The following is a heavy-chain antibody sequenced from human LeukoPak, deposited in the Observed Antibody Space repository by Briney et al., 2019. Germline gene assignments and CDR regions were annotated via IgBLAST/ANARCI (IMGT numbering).Heavy chain of an antibody. CDR2: IYYSGST. CDR1: GGSISSYY. V-gene: IGHV4-59*01. J-gene: IGHJ5*02. Sequence: SETLSLTCTVSGGSISSYYWSWIRQPPGKGLEWIGYIYYSGSTNYNPSLKSRVTISVDTSKNQFSLRLSSVTAADTAVYYCARDSIALSGTHWIDPWGQGTLVTVSS. CDR3: ARDSIALSGTHWIDP. D-gene: IGHD6-19*01.